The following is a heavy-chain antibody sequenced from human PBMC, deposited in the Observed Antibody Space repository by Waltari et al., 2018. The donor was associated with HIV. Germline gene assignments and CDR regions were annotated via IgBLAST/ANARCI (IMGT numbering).Heavy chain of an antibody. D-gene: IGHD6-13*01. J-gene: IGHJ3*02. V-gene: IGHV3-30*16. CDR3: ARAPPYSTRWFYDAFDI. Sequence: QVQLVESGGGVVQPGRSLRLSCAAFGFIFSTYAVHWVRQAPGERLGWGALRAYDGSDKSYADSVKGRFTIARDNSKNTLYLQMNSLRAEDTAVYYCARAPPYSTRWFYDAFDIWGQGTMVTVSS. CDR2: RAYDGSDK. CDR1: GFIFSTYA.